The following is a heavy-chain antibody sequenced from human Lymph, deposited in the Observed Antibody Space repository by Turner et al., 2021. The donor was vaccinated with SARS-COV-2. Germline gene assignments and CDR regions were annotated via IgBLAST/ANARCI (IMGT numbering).Heavy chain of an antibody. V-gene: IGHV3-21*01. CDR1: GFTFSSYS. Sequence: EVQLVASGGGLVPPGGSLRLSCAASGFTFSSYSMNWVCQAPGKGLEWVSSITFTSSYIYYADSVKGRSTISRDNAKNSRYLQMNSLRAEDTAVYYCARGPPDFPYYFDYWGQGTLVTVSS. CDR2: ITFTSSYI. D-gene: IGHD2-21*02. J-gene: IGHJ4*02. CDR3: ARGPPDFPYYFDY.